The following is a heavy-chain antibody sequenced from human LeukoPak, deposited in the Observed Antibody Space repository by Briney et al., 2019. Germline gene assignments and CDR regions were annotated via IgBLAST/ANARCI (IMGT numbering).Heavy chain of an antibody. V-gene: IGHV2-70*11. D-gene: IGHD6-13*01. CDR2: IDWDDDK. Sequence: SGPTLVNPPQTLTLTCTFSGFSLSTSGMCVSWIRQPPGKALEWLARIDWDDDKYYSTSLKTRLTISKDTSKNQVVLTMTNMDPVDTATYYCARIRTDSSSWYGGFDYWGQGTLVTVSS. CDR3: ARIRTDSSSWYGGFDY. CDR1: GFSLSTSGMC. J-gene: IGHJ4*02.